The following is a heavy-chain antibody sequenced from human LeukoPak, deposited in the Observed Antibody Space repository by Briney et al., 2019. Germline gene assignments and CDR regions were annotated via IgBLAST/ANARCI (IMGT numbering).Heavy chain of an antibody. J-gene: IGHJ4*02. CDR2: IYYSGST. D-gene: IGHD4-23*01. CDR1: GGSISSYY. V-gene: IGHV4-59*01. Sequence: PSETLSLTRTVSGGSISSYYWSWIRQPPGKGLEWIGYIYYSGSTNYNPSLKSRVTISVDTSKNQFSLKLSSVTAADTAVYYCARVSTVVTHLDYWGQGTLVTVSS. CDR3: ARVSTVVTHLDY.